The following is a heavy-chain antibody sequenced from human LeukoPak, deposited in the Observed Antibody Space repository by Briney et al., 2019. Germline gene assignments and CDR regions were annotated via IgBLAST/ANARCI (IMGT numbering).Heavy chain of an antibody. CDR2: IHYSGST. V-gene: IGHV4-59*12. D-gene: IGHD3-3*01. CDR3: ARGLNDSWTGENY. J-gene: IGHJ4*02. Sequence: PSETLSLTCTVSGASINYKYWTWIRQPPGKGLEWIGYIHYSGSTDYNPSLKTRVTMSVDTSNNQFSLKVRYVTAADTAVYYCARGLNDSWTGENYWGQGTLVTVSS. CDR1: GASINYKY.